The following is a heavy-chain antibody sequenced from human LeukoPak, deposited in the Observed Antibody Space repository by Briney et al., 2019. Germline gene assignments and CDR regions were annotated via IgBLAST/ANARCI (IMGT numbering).Heavy chain of an antibody. D-gene: IGHD6-19*01. Sequence: GASVNVSCKFSGYTLLELSMHWVRQAPGKGLEGMGGFDSEDGEAIYAQKFQGRVNMTEDTSTDTAYMELSSLKVEDSAVYYCAARRDTSVAGPGAFDIWGQGTMVTVSS. CDR3: AARRDTSVAGPGAFDI. CDR1: GYTLLELS. V-gene: IGHV1-24*01. CDR2: FDSEDGEA. J-gene: IGHJ3*02.